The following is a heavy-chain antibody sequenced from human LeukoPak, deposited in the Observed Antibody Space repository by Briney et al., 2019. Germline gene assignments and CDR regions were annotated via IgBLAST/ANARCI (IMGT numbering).Heavy chain of an antibody. CDR3: ARGTIFGVVNNYFDY. J-gene: IGHJ4*02. Sequence: GGSLRLSCVASGFTFSSYWMHWVRQAPGKGLEWVAVISYDGSNKYYADSVKGRFTISRDNSKNTLYLQMNSLRAEDTAEYYCARGTIFGVVNNYFDYWGQGTLVTVSS. V-gene: IGHV3-30*03. CDR2: ISYDGSNK. CDR1: GFTFSSYW. D-gene: IGHD3-3*01.